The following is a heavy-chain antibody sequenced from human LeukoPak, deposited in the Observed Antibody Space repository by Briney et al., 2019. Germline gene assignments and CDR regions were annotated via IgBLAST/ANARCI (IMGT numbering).Heavy chain of an antibody. CDR1: GDSVSSNSAA. D-gene: IGHD3-10*01. CDR3: ARSITMVRGVIIGHDY. J-gene: IGHJ4*02. Sequence: SQTLSLTCAISGDSVSSNSAAWNWIRQSPSRGLEWPGRTYYRSKWYNYYAVSVKSRITINPDTSKNQFSLQLNSVTPEDTAVYYCARSITMVRGVIIGHDYWGQGTLVTVSS. V-gene: IGHV6-1*01. CDR2: TYYRSKWYN.